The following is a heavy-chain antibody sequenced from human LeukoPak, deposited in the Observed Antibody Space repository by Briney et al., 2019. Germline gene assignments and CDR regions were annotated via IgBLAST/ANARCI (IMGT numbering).Heavy chain of an antibody. CDR1: GFTFDEYA. V-gene: IGHV3-9*03. J-gene: IGHJ6*03. D-gene: IGHD1-26*01. CDR2: ISWNSYDI. Sequence: GGSLRLSCAASGFTFDEYAMHWVRQPPGKSLEWVSGISWNSYDIVYADSVKGRFTISRDNAKNSLYLQMNSLRAEDMALYYCAKGVGTSYHYHMDVWGKGTTVIVSS. CDR3: AKGVGTSYHYHMDV.